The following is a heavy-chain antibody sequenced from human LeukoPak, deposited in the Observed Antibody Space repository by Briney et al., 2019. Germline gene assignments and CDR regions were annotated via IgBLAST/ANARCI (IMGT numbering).Heavy chain of an antibody. CDR2: IYYSGST. Sequence: KPSQTLSLTCTVSGGSISSGDYYWSWIRQPPGKGLEWIGYIYYSGSTYYNPSLKSRVTISVDTSKNQFSLKLSSVTAADTAVYFCARQDFNTVVDYWGQGTLVTVSS. CDR3: ARQDFNTVVDY. D-gene: IGHD4-23*01. J-gene: IGHJ4*02. CDR1: GGSISSGDYY. V-gene: IGHV4-30-4*01.